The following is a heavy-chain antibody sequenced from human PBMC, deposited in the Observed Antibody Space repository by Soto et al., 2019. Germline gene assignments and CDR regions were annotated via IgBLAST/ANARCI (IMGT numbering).Heavy chain of an antibody. J-gene: IGHJ6*02. D-gene: IGHD3-10*01. CDR1: GFTFSNYG. Sequence: QVQLVESGGGVVQPGRSLRLSCAASGFTFSNYGMHWVRQAPGKGLEWVAFILYDGSDTYFSDSVKGRFTISRDNSKNTLDLQMNSLRAEDTAVYYCAKVPIFMSRGVMNYYRMDLWGHWSTVTVSS. CDR2: ILYDGSDT. CDR3: AKVPIFMSRGVMNYYRMDL. V-gene: IGHV3-30*18.